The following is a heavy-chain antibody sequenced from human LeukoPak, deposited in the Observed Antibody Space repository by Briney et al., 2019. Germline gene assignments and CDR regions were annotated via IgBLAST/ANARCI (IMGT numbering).Heavy chain of an antibody. V-gene: IGHV4-30-2*01. CDR1: GGSISSGGYY. CDR2: IYHSGST. J-gene: IGHJ3*02. D-gene: IGHD2-2*01. Sequence: SQTLSLTCTVSGGSISSGGYYWSWIRQPPGKGLEWIGYIYHSGSTYYNPSLKSRVTISVDRSKNQFSLKLNSVTAADTAVYYCARGARFFVPAARSNAFDIWGQGTMVTVSS. CDR3: ARGARFFVPAARSNAFDI.